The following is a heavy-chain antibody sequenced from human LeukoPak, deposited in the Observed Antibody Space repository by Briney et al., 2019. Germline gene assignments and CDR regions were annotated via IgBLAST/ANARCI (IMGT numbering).Heavy chain of an antibody. Sequence: TGGSLRLSCAASGFTFSSYAMSWVRQAPGKGLEGVSGITGNGGRIYYADSVKGRFTISRDNSKNTLHLQMNNLRAEDTAVYYCAKDGTYFDYWGQGTLVAVSS. CDR3: AKDGTYFDY. J-gene: IGHJ4*02. CDR2: ITGNGGRI. CDR1: GFTFSSYA. V-gene: IGHV3-23*01.